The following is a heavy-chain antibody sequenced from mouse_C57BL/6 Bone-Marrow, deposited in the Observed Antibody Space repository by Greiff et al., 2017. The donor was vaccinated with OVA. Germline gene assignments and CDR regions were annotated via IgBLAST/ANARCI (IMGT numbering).Heavy chain of an antibody. CDR3: ANNFFFDY. V-gene: IGHV1-59*01. CDR2: IDPSDSYT. J-gene: IGHJ2*01. D-gene: IGHD1-3*01. Sequence: QVQLQQPGAELVRPGTSVKLSCKASGYTFTSYWMHWVKQRPGQGLEWIGVIDPSDSYTDYNQKFKGKATLTVDTSSSTAYMQLSSLTSEDSAVYYCANNFFFDYWGQGTTLTVSS. CDR1: GYTFTSYW.